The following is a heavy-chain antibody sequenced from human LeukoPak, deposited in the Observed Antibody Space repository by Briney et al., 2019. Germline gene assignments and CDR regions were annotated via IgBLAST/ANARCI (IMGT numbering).Heavy chain of an antibody. J-gene: IGHJ4*02. D-gene: IGHD3-22*01. Sequence: SVKVSCKASGGTFSSYAISWVRQAPGQGLGWMGRSILSFGQANYAQKFQGRVTITTGESTSTAYMELSSLRSEDTAVYYCARDWYYYDSSGYYFPQGVLDYWGQGTLVTVSS. CDR1: GGTFSSYA. CDR3: ARDWYYYDSSGYYFPQGVLDY. V-gene: IGHV1-69*05. CDR2: SILSFGQA.